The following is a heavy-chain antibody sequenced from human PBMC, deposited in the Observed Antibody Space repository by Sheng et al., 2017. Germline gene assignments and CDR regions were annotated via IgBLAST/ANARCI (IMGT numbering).Heavy chain of an antibody. Sequence: QVQLVESGGGVVQPGRSLRLSCAASGFTFSSYAMHWVRQAPGKGLEWVAVISYDGSNKYYADSVKGRFTISRDNSKNTLYLQMNSLRAEDTAVYYCARGQLLWFGESPGLDYWGQGTLVTVSS. CDR1: GFTFSSYA. D-gene: IGHD3-10*01. CDR3: ARGQLLWFGESPGLDY. CDR2: ISYDGSNK. J-gene: IGHJ4*02. V-gene: IGHV3-30*04.